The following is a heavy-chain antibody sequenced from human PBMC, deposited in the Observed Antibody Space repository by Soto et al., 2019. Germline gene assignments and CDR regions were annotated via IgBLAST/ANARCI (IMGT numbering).Heavy chain of an antibody. Sequence: QVQLQESGPGLVKTSETLSLICNVSGDSVSSGGYHWSWVRQPPGKGLEWIGYIYFSGITNYNPSHKSRITKSPDPCKHQYSLRLRSVTAADTGVYSCVRECLTTSGWPKDFDPWGQGTLAPSSS. CDR1: GDSVSSGGYH. V-gene: IGHV4-61*08. CDR2: IYFSGIT. D-gene: IGHD3-3*01. J-gene: IGHJ5*02. CDR3: VRECLTTSGWPKDFDP.